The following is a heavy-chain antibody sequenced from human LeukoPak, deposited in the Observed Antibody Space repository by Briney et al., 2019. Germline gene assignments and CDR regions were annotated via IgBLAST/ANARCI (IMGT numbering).Heavy chain of an antibody. Sequence: GRSLRLSCAASGFTFSSYGMHWVRQAPGKGLEWVAVISYDGSNKYYADSVKGRFTISRDNSKNTLYLQMNSLRAEDTAVYYCAKVDSSGRYPNWGQGTLVTVSS. V-gene: IGHV3-30*18. CDR1: GFTFSSYG. J-gene: IGHJ4*02. CDR2: ISYDGSNK. CDR3: AKVDSSGRYPN. D-gene: IGHD6-19*01.